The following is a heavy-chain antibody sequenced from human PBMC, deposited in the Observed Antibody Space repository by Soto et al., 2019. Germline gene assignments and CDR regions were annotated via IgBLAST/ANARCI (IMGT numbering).Heavy chain of an antibody. D-gene: IGHD5-18*01. Sequence: SETLSLTCTVSGGSISSYYWSWIRQPPGKGLEWIGYIYYSGSTNYNPSLKSRVTISVDTSKNQFSLKLSSVTAAYTAVYYCARARGYRSGYYYYGMDVWGQGTTVTVSS. V-gene: IGHV4-59*01. CDR3: ARARGYRSGYYYYGMDV. CDR1: GGSISSYY. J-gene: IGHJ6*02. CDR2: IYYSGST.